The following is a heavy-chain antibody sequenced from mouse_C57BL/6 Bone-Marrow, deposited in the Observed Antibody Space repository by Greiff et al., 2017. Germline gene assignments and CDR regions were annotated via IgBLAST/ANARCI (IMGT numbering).Heavy chain of an antibody. Sequence: VQLQQSGAELAKPGASVKLSCKASGYTFTSYWMHWVKQRPGQGLEWIGYLNPSSGYTKYNQKFKDKATLTADKSSSTAYMQLSSLTYEDSAVYDCASDYYGSSPDYWGQGTTLTVSS. V-gene: IGHV1-7*01. CDR1: GYTFTSYW. J-gene: IGHJ2*01. CDR3: ASDYYGSSPDY. D-gene: IGHD1-1*01. CDR2: LNPSSGYT.